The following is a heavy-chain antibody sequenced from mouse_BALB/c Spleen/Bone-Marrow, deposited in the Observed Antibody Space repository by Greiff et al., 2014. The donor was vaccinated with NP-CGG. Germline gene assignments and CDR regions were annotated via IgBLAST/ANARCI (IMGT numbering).Heavy chain of an antibody. CDR3: AIYYDGSSGFAY. CDR1: GFNIKDTY. Sequence: EVQLQQSGAELVKPGASVKLSCTASGFNIKDTYMHWVKQRPEQGLEWIGRIDPANGNTKYDPKFQGKATITADTSSNTAYLQLSSLTSEDIAFYYCAIYYDGSSGFAYWGQGTLVTVSA. V-gene: IGHV14-3*02. J-gene: IGHJ3*01. D-gene: IGHD1-1*01. CDR2: IDPANGNT.